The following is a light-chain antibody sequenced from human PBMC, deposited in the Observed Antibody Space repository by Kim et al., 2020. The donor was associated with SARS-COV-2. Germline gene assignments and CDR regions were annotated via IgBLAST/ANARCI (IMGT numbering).Light chain of an antibody. CDR2: AAS. CDR3: QQYKTWPRYT. CDR1: QSIRSN. J-gene: IGKJ2*01. Sequence: TQSPATLSVSPGGRATLSCRAGQSIRSNVAWYQQKPDQSPRLLIYAASTRATGIPARFSGSGSGTEFTLTISSLQSEDFGLYYCQQYKTWPRYTFGQGTKLEI. V-gene: IGKV3-15*01.